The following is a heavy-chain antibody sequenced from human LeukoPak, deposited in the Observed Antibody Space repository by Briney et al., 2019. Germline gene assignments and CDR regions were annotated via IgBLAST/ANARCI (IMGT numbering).Heavy chain of an antibody. V-gene: IGHV4-34*01. CDR2: INHSGST. Sequence: PSETLSLTCAVYGGSFSGYYWSWIRQPPGKGLEWIGEINHSGSTNYNPSLKSRVTISVDTSKNQFSLKLSSVTAVDTAVYYCARSLFFHYGSGSYSPRSFDYWGQGTLVTVSS. J-gene: IGHJ4*02. CDR1: GGSFSGYY. D-gene: IGHD3-10*01. CDR3: ARSLFFHYGSGSYSPRSFDY.